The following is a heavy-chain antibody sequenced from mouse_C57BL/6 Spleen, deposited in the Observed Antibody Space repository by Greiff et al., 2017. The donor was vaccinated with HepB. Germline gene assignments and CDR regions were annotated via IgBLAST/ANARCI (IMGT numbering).Heavy chain of an antibody. CDR2: IDPSDSYT. CDR3: AMGLRLEAY. V-gene: IGHV1-69*01. J-gene: IGHJ3*01. CDR1: GYTFTSYW. Sequence: QVQLQQSGAELVMPGASVKLSCKASGYTFTSYWMHWVKQRPGQGLEWIGEIDPSDSYTNYNQKFKGKSTLTVDKSSSTAYMQLSSLTSEDSAVYYCAMGLRLEAYWGQGTLVTVSA. D-gene: IGHD2-4*01.